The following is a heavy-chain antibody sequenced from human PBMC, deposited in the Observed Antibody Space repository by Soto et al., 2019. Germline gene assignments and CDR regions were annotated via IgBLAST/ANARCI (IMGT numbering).Heavy chain of an antibody. Sequence: QLQESGPGLVKPSETLSLTCSVSGDSINSDKYYWGWIRQPPGKGLEWIGSIYYRGNTYYNPSRQPRVTISLDKSKSQCSLRLNSVTAADSAVYFCARLEGLATISYYFDFWGQGAQVTVSS. V-gene: IGHV4-39*01. D-gene: IGHD3-9*01. CDR1: GDSINSDKYY. CDR3: ARLEGLATISYYFDF. J-gene: IGHJ4*02. CDR2: IYYRGNT.